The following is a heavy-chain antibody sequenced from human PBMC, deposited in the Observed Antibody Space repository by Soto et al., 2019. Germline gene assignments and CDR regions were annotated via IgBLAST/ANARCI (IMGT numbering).Heavy chain of an antibody. D-gene: IGHD5-12*01. CDR3: TRGGGYSGLGAMDY. CDR1: GFSFSIFW. J-gene: IGHJ4*02. Sequence: EVQLVESGGDLVQPGGSLRLSCAASGFSFSIFWMHWVRQAPGKGLVWVSSINGGGSSAGYADSVKGRFTFSRDNAKNTVNPQMTGLRAEATGVYYCTRGGGYSGLGAMDYWGQGTLVTVSS. V-gene: IGHV3-74*01. CDR2: INGGGSSA.